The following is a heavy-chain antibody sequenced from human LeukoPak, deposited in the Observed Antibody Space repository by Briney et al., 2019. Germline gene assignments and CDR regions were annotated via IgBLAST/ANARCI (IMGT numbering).Heavy chain of an antibody. CDR2: IWYDGSNK. J-gene: IGHJ4*02. CDR3: AVEYSSSSAGY. D-gene: IGHD6-6*01. CDR1: GFTFSSYG. Sequence: GRSLRLSCAASGFTFSSYGVHWVRQAPGKGLEWVAVIWYDGSNKYYADSVKGRFTISRDNSKNTLYLQMNSLRAEDTAVYYCAVEYSSSSAGYWGQGTLVTVSS. V-gene: IGHV3-33*01.